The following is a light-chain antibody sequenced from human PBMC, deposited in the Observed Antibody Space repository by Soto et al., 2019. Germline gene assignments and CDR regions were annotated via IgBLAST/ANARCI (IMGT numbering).Light chain of an antibody. CDR1: QSVSSY. CDR3: QQRSNWPPYT. Sequence: EIVLTQSPATLSLSPGARATLSCRASQSVSSYLAWYQQKPGQAPRLLIYDASNRATGIPARFSGSGSGTDVTLTISSLEPEDFAFYYCQQRSNWPPYTFGQGTKLEIK. V-gene: IGKV3-11*01. J-gene: IGKJ2*01. CDR2: DAS.